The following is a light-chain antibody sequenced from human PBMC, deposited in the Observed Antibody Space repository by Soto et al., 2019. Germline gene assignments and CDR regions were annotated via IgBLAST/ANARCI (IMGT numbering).Light chain of an antibody. CDR2: DDS. CDR1: QSIGRF. CDR3: QQCYMGWT. J-gene: IGKJ1*01. V-gene: IGKV1-5*01. Sequence: DLQMTQSPSTLSASVGDRVTITCRASQSIGRFLAWYQHQPGKDPKLLIYDDSTLESGVPSRFSGTGSGTEFTFSITSLQPEDFGTYYCQQCYMGWTFGQGTKVDIK.